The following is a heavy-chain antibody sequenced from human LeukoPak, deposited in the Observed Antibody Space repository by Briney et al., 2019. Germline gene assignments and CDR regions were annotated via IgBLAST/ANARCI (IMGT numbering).Heavy chain of an antibody. CDR3: ARGDDYGDYVFELGFDY. V-gene: IGHV1-18*01. D-gene: IGHD4-17*01. Sequence: GASVKVSCKASGYTFTSYGISWVRQAHGQGLEWMGWNSAYNGNTNYAQKLQGRVTMTTDTSTSTAYMELRSLRSDDTAVYYCARGDDYGDYVFELGFDYWGQGTLVTVSS. CDR1: GYTFTSYG. CDR2: NSAYNGNT. J-gene: IGHJ4*02.